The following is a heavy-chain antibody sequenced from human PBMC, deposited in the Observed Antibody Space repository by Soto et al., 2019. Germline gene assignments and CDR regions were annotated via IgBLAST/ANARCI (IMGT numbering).Heavy chain of an antibody. CDR3: AKIVTVVPAAFSSDNWFDP. CDR1: GFTFSSYA. Sequence: GGSLRLSCAASGFTFSSYAMSWVRQAPGKGLEWVSAISGSGGSTYYADSVKGRFTISRDNSKNTLYLQMNSLRAEDTAVYYCAKIVTVVPAAFSSDNWFDPWGQGTLVTVSS. J-gene: IGHJ5*02. D-gene: IGHD2-2*01. V-gene: IGHV3-23*01. CDR2: ISGSGGST.